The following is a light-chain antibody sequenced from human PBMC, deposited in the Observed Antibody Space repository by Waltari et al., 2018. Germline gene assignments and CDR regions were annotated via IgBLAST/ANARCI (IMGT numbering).Light chain of an antibody. J-gene: IGLJ3*02. CDR1: NSSVGRYHY. CDR3: SSYTSSSTLV. Sequence: QSALTPPASVSGSPGQSITIPCTGANSSVGRYHYVPWYQQYPGTAPKLIIYDVSNRPSGVSNRFSGSKSGNTASLTISGLQAEDEADYYCSSYTSSSTLVFGGGTKLTVL. CDR2: DVS. V-gene: IGLV2-14*03.